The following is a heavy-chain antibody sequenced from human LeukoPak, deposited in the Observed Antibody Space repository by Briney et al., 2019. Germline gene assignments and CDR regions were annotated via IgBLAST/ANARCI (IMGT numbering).Heavy chain of an antibody. CDR3: AKEVKAGTNWFDP. Sequence: GGSLRLSCAAAGFTFSSYWMSWVRQAPGKGLEWVANIKQDGSEKYYVDSVKGRFTISRDNAKNSLYLQMNSLRAEDTAVYFCAKEVKAGTNWFDPWGQGTPVTVSS. J-gene: IGHJ5*02. CDR2: IKQDGSEK. CDR1: GFTFSSYW. D-gene: IGHD6-13*01. V-gene: IGHV3-7*01.